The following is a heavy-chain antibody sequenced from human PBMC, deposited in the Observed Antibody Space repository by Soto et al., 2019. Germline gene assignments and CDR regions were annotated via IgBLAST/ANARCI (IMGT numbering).Heavy chain of an antibody. J-gene: IGHJ3*02. CDR3: ASRRRGIVVPAAKVKIDAFDI. CDR1: GGSISSSSYY. V-gene: IGHV4-39*01. Sequence: QLQLQESGPGLVKPSETLSLTCTVSGGSISSSSYYWGWIRQPPGKGLEWIGSIYYSGSTYYNPTLKSRVTISVDTSKNQFSLKLSSVTAADTAVYYCASRRRGIVVPAAKVKIDAFDIWGQGTMVTVSS. D-gene: IGHD2-2*01. CDR2: IYYSGST.